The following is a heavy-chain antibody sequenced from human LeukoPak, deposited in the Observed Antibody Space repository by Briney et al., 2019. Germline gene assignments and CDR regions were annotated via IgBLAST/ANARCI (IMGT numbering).Heavy chain of an antibody. CDR2: ISFDAGTT. J-gene: IGHJ4*02. CDR1: GFTFHNYA. D-gene: IGHD3-16*01. CDR3: AKVSDMATRWGNFDY. V-gene: IGHV3-43*02. Sequence: PGGSLRLSCLASGFTFHNYAMHWVRQAPGKGLEWVSLISFDAGTTDYADSVKDRFTISRDNSKNSLYLQMNSLRTEDTAVYYCAKVSDMATRWGNFDYWGQGTLVTVSS.